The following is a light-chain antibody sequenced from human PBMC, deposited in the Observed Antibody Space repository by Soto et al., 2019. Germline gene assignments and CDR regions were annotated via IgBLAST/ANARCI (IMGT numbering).Light chain of an antibody. J-gene: IGLJ2*01. CDR1: SSDVGGYNY. V-gene: IGLV2-14*01. CDR2: DVS. Sequence: QSVLTQPASVSGSPGQSITISCTGTSSDVGGYNYVSWYQQHPGKAPKLMIYDVSNRPSGVSKRFSGSKSGNTASLTISGLQAEDEADYYCSSYTISSTVVFGGGTKLTVL. CDR3: SSYTISSTVV.